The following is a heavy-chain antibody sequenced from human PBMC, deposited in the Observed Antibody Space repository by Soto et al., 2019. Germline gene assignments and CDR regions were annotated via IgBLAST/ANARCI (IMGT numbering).Heavy chain of an antibody. J-gene: IGHJ6*02. CDR3: ARDRGYSGYVYYYYGMDV. Sequence: ASVKVSCKASGGTFSSYTISWVRQAPGQGLEWMGRIIPILGIANYAQKFQGRVTITADKSTSTAYMELSSLRSEDTAVYYCARDRGYSGYVYYYYGMDVWGQGTTVTVSS. CDR2: IIPILGIA. CDR1: GGTFSSYT. V-gene: IGHV1-69*04. D-gene: IGHD5-12*01.